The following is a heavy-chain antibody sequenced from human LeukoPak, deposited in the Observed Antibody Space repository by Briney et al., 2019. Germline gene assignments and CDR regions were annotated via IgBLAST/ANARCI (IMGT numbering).Heavy chain of an antibody. J-gene: IGHJ6*02. Sequence: SQTLSLTCTVSGGSISSGSYYWSWIRQPAGKGLEWIGRIYTSGSTNYNPSLKSRVTISVDTSKNQFSLRLSSVTAADTAVYYCARDNSYGSGTFYYYYAMDVWSQGTTVTVSS. CDR2: IYTSGST. V-gene: IGHV4-61*02. CDR1: GGSISSGSYY. CDR3: ARDNSYGSGTFYYYYAMDV. D-gene: IGHD3-10*01.